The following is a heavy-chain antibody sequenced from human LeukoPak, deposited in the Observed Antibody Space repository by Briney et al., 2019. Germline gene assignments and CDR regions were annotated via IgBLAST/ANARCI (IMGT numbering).Heavy chain of an antibody. CDR2: ISWNGGSI. D-gene: IGHD6-19*01. V-gene: IGHV3-9*01. J-gene: IGHJ4*02. CDR3: AKDVSSAAVAGPDY. CDR1: GFTFDGYA. Sequence: GGSLRLSCAASGFTFDGYAMHWVRQAPGKGLEWVSGISWNGGSIGYADSVKGRFTISRDNAKNSLYLQMNSLRAEDTALYYCAKDVSSAAVAGPDYWGQGTLVTVSS.